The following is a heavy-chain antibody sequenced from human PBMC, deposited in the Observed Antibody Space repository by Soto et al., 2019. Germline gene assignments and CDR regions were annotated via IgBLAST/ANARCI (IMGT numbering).Heavy chain of an antibody. CDR1: GGTFRSYV. J-gene: IGHJ4*02. CDR2: IIPMYGTT. D-gene: IGHD1-1*01. V-gene: IGHV1-69*12. CDR3: ARIGTIDWIDDY. Sequence: VQLVQSGAEVKKPGSSVKVSCKASGGTFRSYVTSWVRQAPGQGLEWLGGIIPMYGTTYYAQTFQGRVTISADESTSTAFMELSSLRSEDTAVYYCARIGTIDWIDDYWGQGTLVTVSS.